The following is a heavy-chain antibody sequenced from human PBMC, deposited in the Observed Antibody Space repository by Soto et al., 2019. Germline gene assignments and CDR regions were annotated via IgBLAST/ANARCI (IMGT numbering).Heavy chain of an antibody. CDR2: IKQDGSEK. D-gene: IGHD3-10*01. J-gene: IGHJ4*02. CDR3: ASGRITMVRGVSGVDYFDY. CDR1: GFTFSSYW. Sequence: GGSLRLSCAASGFTFSSYWMSWVRQAPGKGLEWVANIKQDGSEKYYVDSVKGRFTISRDNAKNSLYLQMNSLRAEDTAVYYCASGRITMVRGVSGVDYFDYWGQGTLVTVSS. V-gene: IGHV3-7*01.